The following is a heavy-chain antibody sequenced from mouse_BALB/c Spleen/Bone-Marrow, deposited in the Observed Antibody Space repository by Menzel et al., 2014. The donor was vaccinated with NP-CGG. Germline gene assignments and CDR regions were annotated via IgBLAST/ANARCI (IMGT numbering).Heavy chain of an antibody. J-gene: IGHJ3*01. D-gene: IGHD2-3*01. V-gene: IGHV4-1*02. CDR2: INPESNTI. CDR1: GFDFSRYW. CDR3: ARLGYYGWFAY. Sequence: EVKLQESGGGLVQPGGSLKLSCAASGFDFSRYWMSWVRQAPGKGLQWIGEINPESNTINYTPSLKDKFIISRDNARNTLYLQMSKVRSEDTALYCWARLGYYGWFAYWGQGTLVTVSA.